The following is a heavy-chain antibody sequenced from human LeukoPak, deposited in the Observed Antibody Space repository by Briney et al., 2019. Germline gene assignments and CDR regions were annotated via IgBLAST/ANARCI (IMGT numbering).Heavy chain of an antibody. CDR1: GYTFTSYG. J-gene: IGHJ5*02. D-gene: IGHD2-2*01. CDR2: ISAYNGNT. V-gene: IGHV1-18*01. CDR3: ARSYCSSTSCYRAATSWFDP. Sequence: VASVKVSCKASGYTFTSYGISWVRQAPGQGLEWMGWISAYNGNTNYAQKLQGRVTMTTDTPTSTAYMELRSLRSDDTAVYYCARSYCSSTSCYRAATSWFDPWGQGTLVTVSS.